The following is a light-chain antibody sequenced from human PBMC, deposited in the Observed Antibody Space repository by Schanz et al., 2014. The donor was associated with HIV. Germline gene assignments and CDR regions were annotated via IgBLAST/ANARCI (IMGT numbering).Light chain of an antibody. CDR1: QTISHS. V-gene: IGKV1-9*01. CDR2: AAS. Sequence: GDRVTITCRASQTISHSLAWYQQRPGKAPKVLIYAASSLQRGAPSRFSGSGSGTEFTLTISSLQPEDFATYYCQQYNSYSYTFGQGTTLDLK. J-gene: IGKJ2*01. CDR3: QQYNSYSYT.